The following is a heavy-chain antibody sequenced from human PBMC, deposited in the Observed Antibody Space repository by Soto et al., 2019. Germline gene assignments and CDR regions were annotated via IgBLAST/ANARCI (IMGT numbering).Heavy chain of an antibody. CDR1: GGSISSGGYS. CDR2: IYHSGST. V-gene: IGHV4-30-2*01. CDR3: ARVPDR. J-gene: IGHJ5*02. Sequence: QLQLQESGSGLVKPSQTLSLTCAVSGGSISSGGYSWSWIRQPPGKGLEWIGYIYHSGSTYYNPSRTSRVTRAVDRCKNQFSLKLSAVTAAATAVYYCARVPDRWGQGTLVTVSS.